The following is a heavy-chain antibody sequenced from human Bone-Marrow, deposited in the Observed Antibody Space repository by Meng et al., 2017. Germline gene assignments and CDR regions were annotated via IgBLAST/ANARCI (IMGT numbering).Heavy chain of an antibody. J-gene: IGHJ4*02. CDR1: GGSISSGSYF. CDR2: ISYSGST. D-gene: IGHD6-6*01. V-gene: IGHV4-61*01. CDR3: ARAIATRPDVFDY. Sequence: QLQDSGPGLVKPPQTLSLTCTVSGGSISSGSYFRSWIRQPPGKGPEWIGYISYSGSTNYNPSLKSRVTISVDTSKNQFSLKLSSVTAADTAVYYCARAIATRPDVFDYWGQGTLVTVSS.